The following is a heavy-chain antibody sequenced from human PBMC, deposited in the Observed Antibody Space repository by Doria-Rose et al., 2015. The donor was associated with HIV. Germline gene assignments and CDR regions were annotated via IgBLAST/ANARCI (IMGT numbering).Heavy chain of an antibody. CDR3: ARIKSSRWYHKYYFDF. Sequence: SGPVLAKPTETLTLTCTVSGVSLSSPGMGVSWIRQPPGKALEWLANILSDDERSYKTSLKSRLPISRGTSKSQVVLTMTDMDPVDTATYYCARIKSSRWYHKYYFDFWGQGTLVIVSA. CDR2: ILSDDER. D-gene: IGHD6-13*01. J-gene: IGHJ4*02. V-gene: IGHV2-26*01. CDR1: GVSLSSPGMG.